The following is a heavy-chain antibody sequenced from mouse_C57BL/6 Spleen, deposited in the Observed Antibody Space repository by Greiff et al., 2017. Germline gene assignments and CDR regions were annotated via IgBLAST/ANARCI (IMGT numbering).Heavy chain of an antibody. Sequence: EVKLVESGGGLVQPGGSMKLSCAASGFTFSDAWMDWVRQSPEKGLEWVAEIRNKANNHATYYAESVKGRFTISRDDSKSSVYLHMNSLRAEDSGIYYCTFYYYGRSLWYFAGWGTGTTVTVS. CDR1: GFTFSDAW. V-gene: IGHV6-6*01. CDR3: TFYYYGRSLWYFAG. D-gene: IGHD1-1*01. CDR2: IRNKANNHAT. J-gene: IGHJ1*03.